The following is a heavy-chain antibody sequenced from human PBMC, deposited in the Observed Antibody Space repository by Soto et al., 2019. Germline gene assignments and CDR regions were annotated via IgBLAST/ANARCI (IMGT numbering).Heavy chain of an antibody. Sequence: GASVKVSCKASGYTFTGYYMHWVRQAPGQGLEWMGWINPNSGGTNYAQKFQGWVTMTRDTSTRTAYMELSRLRSDDNAVYYCARSVDTAIVTAFDYWGQVTLFTVSS. D-gene: IGHD5-18*01. CDR3: ARSVDTAIVTAFDY. CDR1: GYTFTGYY. J-gene: IGHJ4*02. CDR2: INPNSGGT. V-gene: IGHV1-2*04.